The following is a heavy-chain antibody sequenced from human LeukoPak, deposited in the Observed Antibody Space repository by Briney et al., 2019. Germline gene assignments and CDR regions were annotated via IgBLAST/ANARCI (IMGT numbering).Heavy chain of an antibody. CDR3: ATDYDCSGGSCYPPD. J-gene: IGHJ4*02. Sequence: GGSLRLSCAASGFPFSIYTMHWLRQAPGKGLEWVSSISGSSNDIYYADSVKGRFTISRDNAKNSLYLQMNSMRAEDTAVYYGATDYDCSGGSCYPPDWGQGTLVTVSS. D-gene: IGHD2-15*01. CDR2: ISGSSNDI. V-gene: IGHV3-21*01. CDR1: GFPFSIYT.